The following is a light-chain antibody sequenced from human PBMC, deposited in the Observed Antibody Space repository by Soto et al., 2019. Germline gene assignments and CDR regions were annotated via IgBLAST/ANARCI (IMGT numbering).Light chain of an antibody. CDR3: GTWDSSLSAGV. CDR2: END. J-gene: IGLJ2*01. CDR1: SSNIGKYY. V-gene: IGLV1-51*02. Sequence: QSVLTQPPSVSAAPGQKVTMSCSGSSSNIGKYYVSWHQQLPGTAPKLLIYENDKRPSGIPDRFSGSKSGTSATLGITGLQTGDEADYYCGTWDSSLSAGVFGGGTKVTVL.